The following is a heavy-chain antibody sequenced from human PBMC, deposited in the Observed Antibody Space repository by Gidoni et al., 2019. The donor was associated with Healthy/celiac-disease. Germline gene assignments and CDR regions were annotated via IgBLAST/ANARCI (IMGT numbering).Heavy chain of an antibody. Sequence: WVRQAPGQGLEWMGIINPSGGSTSYAQKFQGRVTMTRDTSTSTVYMELSSLRAEDPDVYYCAREKLLPISFDYWGQGTLVTVSS. CDR3: AREKLLPISFDY. V-gene: IGHV1-46*01. CDR2: INPSGGST. D-gene: IGHD3-22*01. J-gene: IGHJ4*02.